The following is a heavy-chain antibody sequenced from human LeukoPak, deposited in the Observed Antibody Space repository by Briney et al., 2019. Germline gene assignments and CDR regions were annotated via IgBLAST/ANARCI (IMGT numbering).Heavy chain of an antibody. V-gene: IGHV3-21*01. CDR3: ARDGVVVVATTHDAFDI. D-gene: IGHD2-15*01. Sequence: GSLRLSCAASGFTFSSYSMNWVRQAPGKGLEWVSSISSSSSNIYYADSVKGRFTISRDNAKNSLYLQMNSLRAEDTALYFCARDGVVVVATTHDAFDIWGQGTMVTVSS. CDR2: ISSSSSNI. J-gene: IGHJ3*02. CDR1: GFTFSSYS.